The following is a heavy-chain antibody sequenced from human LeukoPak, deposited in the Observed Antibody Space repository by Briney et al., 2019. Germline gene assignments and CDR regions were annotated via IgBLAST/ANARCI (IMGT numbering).Heavy chain of an antibody. J-gene: IGHJ6*02. V-gene: IGHV3-30*18. D-gene: IGHD3-10*01. CDR3: AKGTLDYYGSGSFSRQSYYYYGMDV. Sequence: GRSLRLSCAASGFTFSSYGMHWVRQAPGKGLEWVAVISYDGSNKYYADSVKGRFTISRDNSKNTRYLQMNSLRAEDTAVYYCAKGTLDYYGSGSFSRQSYYYYGMDVWGQGTTVTVSS. CDR2: ISYDGSNK. CDR1: GFTFSSYG.